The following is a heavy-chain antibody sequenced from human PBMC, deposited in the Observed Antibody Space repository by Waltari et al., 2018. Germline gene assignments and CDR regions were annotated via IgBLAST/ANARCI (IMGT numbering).Heavy chain of an antibody. Sequence: QVQLQESGPGLVKPSQTLSLTCTVSGGSISSGGYYWSWIRQHPGKGLEWIGYIYYSGSTYYNPSLKSRVTISVDTSKNQFSLKLSSVTAADTAVYYCARLGIAAAGTSIDYWGQGTLVTVSS. CDR1: GGSISSGGYY. V-gene: IGHV4-31*03. CDR3: ARLGIAAAGTSIDY. D-gene: IGHD6-13*01. J-gene: IGHJ4*02. CDR2: IYYSGST.